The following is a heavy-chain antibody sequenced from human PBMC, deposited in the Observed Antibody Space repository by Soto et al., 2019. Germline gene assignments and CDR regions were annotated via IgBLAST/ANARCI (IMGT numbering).Heavy chain of an antibody. CDR1: GDSVSSNSAA. CDR2: TYYRSKWYN. D-gene: IGHD3-3*01. J-gene: IGHJ3*02. V-gene: IGHV6-1*01. CDR3: ARDDPNYDFWSGYYDAFDI. Sequence: SPTLSLTCAISGDSVSSNSAAWNWIRQSPSRGLEWLGRTYYRSKWYNDYAVSVKSRITINPDTSKNQFSLQLNSVTPEDTAVYYCARDDPNYDFWSGYYDAFDIWGQGTMVTVSS.